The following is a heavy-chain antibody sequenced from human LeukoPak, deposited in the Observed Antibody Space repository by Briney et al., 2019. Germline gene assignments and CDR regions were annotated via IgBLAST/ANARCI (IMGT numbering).Heavy chain of an antibody. J-gene: IGHJ5*02. D-gene: IGHD1-26*01. CDR1: GASITDYY. CDR3: ARHLGEGTYPMDR. Sequence: NPSETLSLTCTVSGASITDYYWSWIRQTPEMGLEYIWYIHISGKTYNNPYLKGRVTVSLDTSQNQFSLKLTSVTAADTAVYFCARHLGEGTYPMDRWGQGILVTVSS. CDR2: IHISGKT. V-gene: IGHV4-59*08.